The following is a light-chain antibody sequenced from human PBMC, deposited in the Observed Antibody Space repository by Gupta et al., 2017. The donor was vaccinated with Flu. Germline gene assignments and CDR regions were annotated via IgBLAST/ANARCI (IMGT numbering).Light chain of an antibody. J-gene: IGKJ5*01. CDR2: DAS. V-gene: IGKV3-11*01. CDR1: QSVSSY. CDR3: QQRRSWPIT. Sequence: PVTLSLSPGERATLSCRASQSVSSYLAWYQQKPGQAPRLLIYDASNRATGIPARFSGSGSGTEFTLTISSLEPEDFAVYYCQQRRSWPITFGQGTQLEIK.